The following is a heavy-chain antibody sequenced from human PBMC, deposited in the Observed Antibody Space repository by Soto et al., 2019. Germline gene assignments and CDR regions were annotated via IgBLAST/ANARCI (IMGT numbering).Heavy chain of an antibody. CDR1: GGTFSSYT. J-gene: IGHJ5*02. CDR2: IIPILGIA. D-gene: IGHD6-13*01. V-gene: IGHV1-69*02. CDR3: ARGEQQLIDP. Sequence: QVQLVQSGSEVKKPGSSVKVSCKASGGTFSSYTISWVRQAPGQGLEWMGRIIPILGIANYAQKFQGRVTITADKSTSTAYMALSSLTSEDTAVYYCARGEQQLIDPWGQGTLVTVSS.